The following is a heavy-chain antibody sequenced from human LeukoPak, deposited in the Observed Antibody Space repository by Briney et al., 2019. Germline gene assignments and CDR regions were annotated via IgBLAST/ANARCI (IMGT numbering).Heavy chain of an antibody. J-gene: IGHJ5*02. D-gene: IGHD2-15*01. CDR2: IHHSGTT. CDR3: ARWPIHLGYCSGSLCHKWFDP. V-gene: IGHV4-59*08. CDR1: GGSISDYY. Sequence: SETLSLTCNVYGGSISDYYWNCIRQPPRKGLEWIGYIHHSGTTSSNPSLKSQVTISIDTSKNQFSLNLNSVTAADTAIYYCARWPIHLGYCSGSLCHKWFDPWGQGTLVTVSS.